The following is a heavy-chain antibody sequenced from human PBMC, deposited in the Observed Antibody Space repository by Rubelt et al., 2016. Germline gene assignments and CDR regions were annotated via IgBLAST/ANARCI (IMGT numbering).Heavy chain of an antibody. CDR2: INHSGST. D-gene: IGHD2/OR15-2a*01. Sequence: QVQLQQWGAGLLKPSETLSLTCAVYGGSFSGYYWSWIRQPPGKGLEWIGEINHSGSTNYNPSLKRRVTISVDTSKKQVSLKLSSVTAADTAVYYCARDPFFSRGYFDYWGQGTLVTVSS. V-gene: IGHV4-34*01. CDR1: GGSFSGYY. J-gene: IGHJ4*02. CDR3: ARDPFFSRGYFDY.